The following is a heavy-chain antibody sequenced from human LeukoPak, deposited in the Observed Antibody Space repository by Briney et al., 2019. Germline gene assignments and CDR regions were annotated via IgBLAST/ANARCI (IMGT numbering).Heavy chain of an antibody. CDR1: GFTFSSYA. CDR3: AKDRENVVVVAANTPPYFDY. D-gene: IGHD2-15*01. Sequence: TGGSLRLSCAASGFTFSSYAMGWVRQAPGKGLEWVSAISGSGGSTYYADSVKGRFTISRDNSKNTLYLQMNSLRAEDTAVYYCAKDRENVVVVAANTPPYFDYWGQGTLVTVSS. V-gene: IGHV3-23*01. J-gene: IGHJ4*02. CDR2: ISGSGGST.